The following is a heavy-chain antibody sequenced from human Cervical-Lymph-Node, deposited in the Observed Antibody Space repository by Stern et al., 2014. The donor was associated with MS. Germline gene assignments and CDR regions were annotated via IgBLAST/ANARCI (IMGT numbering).Heavy chain of an antibody. CDR2: IDWHDEN. J-gene: IGHJ4*02. CDR1: GFSLSTSGMC. Sequence: QVPLKESGPALVKPTQTLTLSCTFSGFSLSTSGMCVSWLRQPPGQALEWLALIDWHDENYYSTSHETLTITSNDTTTKPDVHTMSHMADVDAATYYWARSRGGRFGELAHWGQGTLVTVSS. D-gene: IGHD3-10*01. CDR3: ARSRGGRFGELAH. V-gene: IGHV2-70*01.